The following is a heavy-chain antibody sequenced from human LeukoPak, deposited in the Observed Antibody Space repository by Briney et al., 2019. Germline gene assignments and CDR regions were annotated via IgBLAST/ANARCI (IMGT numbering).Heavy chain of an antibody. V-gene: IGHV3-23*01. D-gene: IGHD6-13*01. CDR2: ISGSGGRT. CDR3: AKDFVSSSLYYYFYMDV. Sequence: GGSLRLSCGASGFTFSSYAMSWVRQAPGKGLEWVSGISGSGGRTYYADSVKGRFTMSRDNSKNTLFLQMNSPRAEDTAVYYCAKDFVSSSLYYYFYMDVWGKGTTVTVSS. CDR1: GFTFSSYA. J-gene: IGHJ6*03.